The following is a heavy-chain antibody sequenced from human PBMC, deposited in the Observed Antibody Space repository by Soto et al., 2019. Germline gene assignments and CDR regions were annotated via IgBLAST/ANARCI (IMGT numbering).Heavy chain of an antibody. V-gene: IGHV3-30*18. J-gene: IGHJ4*02. Sequence: QVQLVESAGGVVQPGRSLRLSCAASGFTFSSYGMHWVRQAPGKGLEWVAVISYDGSNKYYADSVKGRFTISRDNSKNTLYLQMNSLRAEDTAVYYCAKGPGIQLWTLDYWGQGTLVTVSS. CDR1: GFTFSSYG. CDR2: ISYDGSNK. CDR3: AKGPGIQLWTLDY. D-gene: IGHD5-18*01.